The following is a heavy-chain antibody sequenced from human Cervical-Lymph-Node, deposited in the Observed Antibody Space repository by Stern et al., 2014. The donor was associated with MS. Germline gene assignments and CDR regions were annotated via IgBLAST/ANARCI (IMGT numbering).Heavy chain of an antibody. Sequence: QLVESGPGLVKPSETLSLTCTVSGGSISSSSYYGAWIRQPPGKGLEWIGGIYYGGTTSYNPSLKSRVTISVDTSKNQFSLKLTSVTAADTAVYYCARQGAYCSSTSCYDFDYWGQGTLVTVSS. D-gene: IGHD2-2*01. CDR3: ARQGAYCSSTSCYDFDY. J-gene: IGHJ4*02. V-gene: IGHV4-39*01. CDR1: GGSISSSSYY. CDR2: IYYGGTT.